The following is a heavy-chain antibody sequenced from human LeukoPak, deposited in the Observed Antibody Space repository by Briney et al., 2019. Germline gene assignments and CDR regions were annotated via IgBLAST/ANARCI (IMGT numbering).Heavy chain of an antibody. V-gene: IGHV4-61*01. J-gene: IGHJ4*02. CDR3: ARGDVDTAMVGFAY. D-gene: IGHD5-18*01. CDR1: GGSVSSGSYY. Sequence: SETLSLTCTVSGGSVSSGSYYWSWIRQPPGKGLEWIGYIYYSGSTNYNPSLKSRVTISVDTSKNQFSLKLSSVTAADTAVYYCARGDVDTAMVGFAYWGQGTLVTVSS. CDR2: IYYSGST.